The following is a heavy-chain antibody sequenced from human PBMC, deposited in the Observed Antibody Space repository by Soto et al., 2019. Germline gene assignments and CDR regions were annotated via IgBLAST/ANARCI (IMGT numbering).Heavy chain of an antibody. V-gene: IGHV4-59*01. CDR1: GGSISSNY. CDR3: ARYRREAVAGYTLDN. Sequence: ETLSLTCTVSGGSISSNYWTWIRQPPGKGLEWIGYVYNSGSTNYNPSLKSRVTISEDTSKSQFSLKVNSMTAADTAVYYCARYRREAVAGYTLDNWGQGILVT. D-gene: IGHD6-13*01. J-gene: IGHJ4*02. CDR2: VYNSGST.